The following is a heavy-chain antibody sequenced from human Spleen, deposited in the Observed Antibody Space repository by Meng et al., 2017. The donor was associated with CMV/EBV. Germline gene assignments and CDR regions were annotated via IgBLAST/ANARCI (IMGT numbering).Heavy chain of an antibody. Sequence: QGQSQQWGAGLLKPSETLSLTCAVYGGSFSGYYWSWIRQPPGKGLEWIGEINHSGSTNYNPSLKSRVTISVDTSKNQFSLKLSSVTAADTAVYYCARGRIAAAGFFNYWGQGTLVTVSS. CDR2: INHSGST. D-gene: IGHD6-13*01. J-gene: IGHJ4*02. V-gene: IGHV4-34*01. CDR3: ARGRIAAAGFFNY. CDR1: GGSFSGYY.